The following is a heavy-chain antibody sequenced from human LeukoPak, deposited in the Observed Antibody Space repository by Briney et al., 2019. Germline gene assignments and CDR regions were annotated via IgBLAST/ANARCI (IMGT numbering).Heavy chain of an antibody. V-gene: IGHV4-34*01. Sequence: RSSETLSLTCAVYAGSFSGYYWSWIRQPPGKGLDWIGEINHSGSTNYNPSLKSRVTISVDTSKNQFSLNLSSVTAADTAVYYCARGLASGRPTPGYWGQGTLVTVSS. CDR1: AGSFSGYY. CDR3: ARGLASGRPTPGY. CDR2: INHSGST. D-gene: IGHD3-10*01. J-gene: IGHJ4*02.